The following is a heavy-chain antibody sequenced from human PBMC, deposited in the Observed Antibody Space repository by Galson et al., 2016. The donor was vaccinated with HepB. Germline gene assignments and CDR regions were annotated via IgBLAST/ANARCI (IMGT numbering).Heavy chain of an antibody. Sequence: SLRLSCAASGLTFSIYGMHWVRQAPGKGLEWVAVISYDGRNQHYADSVKGRFTISRDNSKNTLYLQMNSLRPEDTAVYYCAKDLTIFGMIMSPGDWGQGTLVTVSS. J-gene: IGHJ4*02. V-gene: IGHV3-30*18. CDR3: AKDLTIFGMIMSPGD. D-gene: IGHD3-3*01. CDR1: GLTFSIYG. CDR2: ISYDGRNQ.